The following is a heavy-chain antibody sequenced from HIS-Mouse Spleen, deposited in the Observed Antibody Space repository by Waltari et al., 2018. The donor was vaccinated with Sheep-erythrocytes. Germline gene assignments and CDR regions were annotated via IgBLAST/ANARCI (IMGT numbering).Heavy chain of an antibody. V-gene: IGHV1-69*04. Sequence: QVQLVQSGAEVKKPGSSVKVSCKASGGTFSSYAISWVRQAPGQGREWLGTTIPILGIANYAQKFQGRVTITADKSTSTAYMELSSLRSEDTAVYYCAQTGATTPHFDYWGQGTLVTVSS. D-gene: IGHD1-26*01. CDR2: TIPILGIA. J-gene: IGHJ4*02. CDR3: AQTGATTPHFDY. CDR1: GGTFSSYA.